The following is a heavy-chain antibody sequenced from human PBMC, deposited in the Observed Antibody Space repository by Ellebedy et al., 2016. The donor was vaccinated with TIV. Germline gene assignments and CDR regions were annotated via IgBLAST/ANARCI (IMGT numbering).Heavy chain of an antibody. CDR1: GFTFSSYG. CDR3: ARDKTDAFDI. V-gene: IGHV3-33*01. CDR2: IWYDGSNK. J-gene: IGHJ3*02. Sequence: GESLKISXAASGFTFSSYGMHWVRQAPGKGLEWVAVIWYDGSNKYYADSVKGRFTISRDNSKNTLYLQMNSLRAEDTAVYYCARDKTDAFDIWGQGTMVTVSS.